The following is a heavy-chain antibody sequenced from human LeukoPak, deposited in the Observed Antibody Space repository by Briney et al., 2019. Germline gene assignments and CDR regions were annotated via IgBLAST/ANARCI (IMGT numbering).Heavy chain of an antibody. CDR1: GFTVTGNY. V-gene: IGHV3-53*01. CDR2: IYSGGST. J-gene: IGHJ4*02. Sequence: QPXGSLRLSCAASGFTVTGNYMSWVRQAPGKGLEWVSVIYSGGSTFYADSVKGRFTISRDNSKNTLFLQMHSLRAEDTAVYYCARGAIFVGGVGAQDYWGQGTLVTVSS. CDR3: ARGAIFVGGVGAQDY. D-gene: IGHD1-26*01.